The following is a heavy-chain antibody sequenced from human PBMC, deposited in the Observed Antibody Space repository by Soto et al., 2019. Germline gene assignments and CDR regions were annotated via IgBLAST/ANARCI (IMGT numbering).Heavy chain of an antibody. CDR2: IGLYIHNT. CDR3: ARGAFDYCSESDYNTPCDY. Sequence: QVQLVQSGAEVKKPGASVKVSCKASGYIFTSYGINWLRQAPGQGLEWLGWIGLYIHNTNYAQKFQGRVTITTDTSTSTVYMELRSLTSEDTAVYYCARGAFDYCSESDYNTPCDYWGQGNLVPVSS. J-gene: IGHJ4*02. CDR1: GYIFTSYG. V-gene: IGHV1-18*04. D-gene: IGHD3-10*01.